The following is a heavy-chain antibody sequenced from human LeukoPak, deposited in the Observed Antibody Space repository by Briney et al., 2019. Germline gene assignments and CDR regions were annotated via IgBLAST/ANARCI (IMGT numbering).Heavy chain of an antibody. CDR2: TYSGGST. D-gene: IGHD7-27*01. J-gene: IGHJ3*02. CDR1: GFTVSDNY. CDR3: ARTLGTLEDAFDI. Sequence: GGSLRLSCAASGFTVSDNYMTWVRQAPGKGLEWVSVTYSGGSTFYADSVKGRFTISRDNAKNSLYLQMNSLRAEDTAVYYCARTLGTLEDAFDIWGQGTVVTVSS. V-gene: IGHV3-66*01.